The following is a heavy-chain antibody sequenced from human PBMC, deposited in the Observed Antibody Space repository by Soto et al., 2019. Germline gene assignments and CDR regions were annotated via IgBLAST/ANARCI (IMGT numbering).Heavy chain of an antibody. Sequence: PGGSLRLSCAASGFTFSSYGMHWVRQAPGKGLEWVAVISYDGSNKYYADSVKGRFTISRDNSKNTLYLQMNSLRAEDTAVYYCAKGDYGSGKVYYFDYWGQGTLVT. J-gene: IGHJ4*02. CDR2: ISYDGSNK. D-gene: IGHD3-10*01. V-gene: IGHV3-30*18. CDR1: GFTFSSYG. CDR3: AKGDYGSGKVYYFDY.